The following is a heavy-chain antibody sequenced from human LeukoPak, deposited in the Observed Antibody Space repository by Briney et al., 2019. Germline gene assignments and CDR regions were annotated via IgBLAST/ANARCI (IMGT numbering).Heavy chain of an antibody. CDR3: AKSLEDYVWGSYRYHYDY. CDR2: ICGSGFTT. V-gene: IGHV3-23*01. Sequence: GGSLRLSCAASGFTFSSYAMNWVRQAPGKGLEWVSAICGSGFTTYYADSVKGRFTISRDNSKNTLYLQMNSLRAEDTAVYYCAKSLEDYVWGSYRYHYDYWGQGTLVTVSS. D-gene: IGHD3-16*02. J-gene: IGHJ4*02. CDR1: GFTFSSYA.